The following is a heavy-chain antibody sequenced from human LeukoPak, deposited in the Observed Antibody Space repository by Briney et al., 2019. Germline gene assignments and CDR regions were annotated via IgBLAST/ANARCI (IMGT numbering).Heavy chain of an antibody. CDR2: ISAYNGNT. Sequence: ASVKVSCKASGYTFTSYGISWVRQAPGQGLEWMGWISAYNGNTNYAQKFQGRVTMTRDTSTSTVYMDLSSLRSDDTAVYYCTREDDSSGYRPFDIWGQGTMVTVSS. CDR3: TREDDSSGYRPFDI. D-gene: IGHD3-22*01. V-gene: IGHV1-18*01. J-gene: IGHJ3*02. CDR1: GYTFTSYG.